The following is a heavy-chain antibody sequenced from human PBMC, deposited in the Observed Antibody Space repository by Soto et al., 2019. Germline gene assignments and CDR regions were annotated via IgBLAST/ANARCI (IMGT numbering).Heavy chain of an antibody. V-gene: IGHV4-39*01. J-gene: IGHJ3*02. CDR1: GGSISSGGYY. CDR2: IYYSGST. CDR3: ATEGYCSGGSCYPVDDAFDI. Sequence: SETLSLTCTVSGGSISSGGYYWSWIRQHPGKGLEWIGYIYYSGSTYYNPSLKSRVTISVDTSKNQFSLKLSSVTAADTAVYYCATEGYCSGGSCYPVDDAFDIWGQGTMVTVSS. D-gene: IGHD2-15*01.